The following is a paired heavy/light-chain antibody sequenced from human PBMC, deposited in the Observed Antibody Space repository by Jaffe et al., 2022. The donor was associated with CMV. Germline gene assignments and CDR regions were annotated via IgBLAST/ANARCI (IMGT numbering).Heavy chain of an antibody. J-gene: IGHJ6*02. V-gene: IGHV1-8*01. CDR2: MNPKSGNT. CDR1: GYTFSSYY. Sequence: QVQLVQSGAEVKKPGASVKVSCKASGYTFSSYYLNWVRQAPGQGLEWMGWMNPKSGNTGYAQKFQGRVTMTRDISTATAYMDLSSLSSEDTAMYFCARGGLITSTHYFYGLDVWAQGTTVTVSS. D-gene: IGHD1-1*01. CDR3: ARGGLITSTHYFYGLDV.
Light chain of an antibody. CDR1: EGISNY. CDR2: GAF. Sequence: DIQMTQSPSSLSASVGDRITITCRASEGISNYLAWFQQKPGKAPKSLIYGAFNLQSGVPSKFSGRGSGTEFTFTISSLQPEDSATYYCQQYRTYPFTFGPGTKVEI. J-gene: IGKJ3*01. V-gene: IGKV1-16*02. CDR3: QQYRTYPFT.